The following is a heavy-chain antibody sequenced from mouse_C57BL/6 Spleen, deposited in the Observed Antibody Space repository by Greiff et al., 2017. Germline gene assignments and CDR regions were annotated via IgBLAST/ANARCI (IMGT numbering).Heavy chain of an antibody. CDR3: VRGDYYGSSYFSYWDFDV. V-gene: IGHV10-1*01. CDR2: IRSKSNNYAT. J-gene: IGHJ1*03. Sequence: EVQLPASGGGLVPPPCSVQLSFSASSFIFNTYSMNWVRQAPGKGLEWVARIRSKSNNYATYYADSVKDRFTISRDDSESMLYLQMNNLKTEDTAMYYCVRGDYYGSSYFSYWDFDVWGTGTTVTVSS. D-gene: IGHD1-1*01. CDR1: SFIFNTYS.